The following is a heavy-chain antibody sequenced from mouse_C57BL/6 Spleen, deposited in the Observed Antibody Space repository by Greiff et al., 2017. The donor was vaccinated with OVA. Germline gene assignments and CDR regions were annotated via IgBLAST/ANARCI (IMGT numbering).Heavy chain of an antibody. V-gene: IGHV7-3*01. CDR1: GFTFTDYY. Sequence: DVKLVESGGGLVQPGGSLSLSCAASGFTFTDYYMSWVRQPPGKALEWLGFIRNKANGYTTEYSASVKGRFTISRDNSQSILYLQMNALRAEDSATYYCARVHYYGSSHWYFDVWGTGTTVTVSS. CDR3: ARVHYYGSSHWYFDV. J-gene: IGHJ1*03. CDR2: IRNKANGYTT. D-gene: IGHD1-1*01.